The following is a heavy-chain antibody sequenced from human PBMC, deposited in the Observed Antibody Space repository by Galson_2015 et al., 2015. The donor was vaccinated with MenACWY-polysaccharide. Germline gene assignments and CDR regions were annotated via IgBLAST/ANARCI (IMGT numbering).Heavy chain of an antibody. Sequence: SLRLSCAASGFTFSSYSMNWVRQAPGKGLEWVSSITTTSTYIYYADSVKGRFTISRDNAKNSLYLQMNSLRADDTAVYYCVRRDDYGVDFWSQGTTLTVCS. CDR3: VRRDDYGVDF. CDR2: ITTTSTYI. J-gene: IGHJ6*02. V-gene: IGHV3-21*01. CDR1: GFTFSSYS.